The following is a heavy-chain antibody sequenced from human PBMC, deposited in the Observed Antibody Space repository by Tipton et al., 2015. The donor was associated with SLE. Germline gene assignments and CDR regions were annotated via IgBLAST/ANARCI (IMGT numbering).Heavy chain of an antibody. Sequence: TLSLTCTVSGVSITTSSWSWIRQTPGKGLEWMGYISDSGSTNSNPSLKSRVALSLDTSKNQISLNLNSVTAADTAVYYCARGMFDSRGYSNALDMWSQGTLVTVSS. CDR2: ISDSGST. CDR1: GVSITTSS. D-gene: IGHD3-22*01. J-gene: IGHJ3*02. CDR3: ARGMFDSRGYSNALDM. V-gene: IGHV4-59*01.